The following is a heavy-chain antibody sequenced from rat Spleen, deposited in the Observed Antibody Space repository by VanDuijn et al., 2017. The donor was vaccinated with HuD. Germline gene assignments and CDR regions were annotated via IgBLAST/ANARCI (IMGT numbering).Heavy chain of an antibody. Sequence: EVQLVESGGGLVQPGRSLKLSCVASGFSFNNYWMTWIRQAPGKGLEWVASISPSGGSTYYRDSVKGRFTISRNNAKSTLYLQMDSLRSEDTATYYCARQYNNFGYFDYWGQGVMVTVSS. V-gene: IGHV5-31*01. CDR1: GFSFNNYW. CDR3: ARQYNNFGYFDY. J-gene: IGHJ2*01. D-gene: IGHD1-10*01. CDR2: ISPSGGST.